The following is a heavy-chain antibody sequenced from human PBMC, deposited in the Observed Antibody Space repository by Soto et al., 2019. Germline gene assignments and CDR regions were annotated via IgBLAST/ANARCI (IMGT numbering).Heavy chain of an antibody. V-gene: IGHV4-34*01. CDR3: ARARYSRYFDY. CDR2: INHSGST. J-gene: IGHJ4*02. Sequence: SETLSLTCAVYGGSFSGYYWSWIRQPPGKGLEWIGEINHSGSTNYNPSLKSRVTISVDTSKNQFSLKLSSVTAAGTAVYYCARARYSRYFDYWGQGTLVTVSS. CDR1: GGSFSGYY. D-gene: IGHD6-13*01.